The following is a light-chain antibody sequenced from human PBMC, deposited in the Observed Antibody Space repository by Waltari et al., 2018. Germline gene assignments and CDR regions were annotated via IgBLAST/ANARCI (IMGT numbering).Light chain of an antibody. CDR2: AAS. Sequence: IRMTQSPSSFSASTGDRVTITCRASQGISSYLAWYQQKPGKAPKLLIYAASTLQSGVPSRFSGSGSGTDFTLTISCLQSEDFATYYCQQYYSYPTFGQGTKLEIK. CDR1: QGISSY. CDR3: QQYYSYPT. J-gene: IGKJ2*01. V-gene: IGKV1-8*01.